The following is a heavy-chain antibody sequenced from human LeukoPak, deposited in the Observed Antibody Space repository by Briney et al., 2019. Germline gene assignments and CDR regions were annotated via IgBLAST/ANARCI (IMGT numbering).Heavy chain of an antibody. CDR3: ARAMPSRWLRLGYFDY. V-gene: IGHV4-34*01. CDR1: GVSFSGYY. Sequence: SETLSLTCAVYGVSFSGYYWSWIRQPPGKGLEWIGEINHSGSTNYNPSLKSRVTISVDTSKNQFSLKLSSVTAADTAVYYCARAMPSRWLRLGYFDYWGQGTLVTVSS. CDR2: INHSGST. D-gene: IGHD5-12*01. J-gene: IGHJ4*02.